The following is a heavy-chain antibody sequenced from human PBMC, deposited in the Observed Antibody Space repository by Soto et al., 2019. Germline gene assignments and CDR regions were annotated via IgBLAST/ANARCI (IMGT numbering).Heavy chain of an antibody. Sequence: VQLVESGGGVVQPGRSLRLSCAASGFSFSTFGMHWVSQSPGKGLEWLAGMLYDGTNIHYADSVKGRFTISRDSSKNTGYREMNNLRAEDTAVYFCATDDGTGAWGQGTMVTVSS. V-gene: IGHV3-30*03. CDR2: MLYDGTNI. CDR3: ATDDGTGA. J-gene: IGHJ5*02. D-gene: IGHD1-1*01. CDR1: GFSFSTFG.